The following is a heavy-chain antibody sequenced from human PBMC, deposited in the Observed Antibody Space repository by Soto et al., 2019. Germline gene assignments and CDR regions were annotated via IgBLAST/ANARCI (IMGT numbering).Heavy chain of an antibody. CDR1: GFTFSSYG. Sequence: GGSLRFSCAASGFTFSSYGMHWVRQAPGKGLEWVAVISYDGSNKYYADSVKGRFTISRDNSKNTLYLQMNSLRAEDTAVYYCAKDDSSCIDYWGQGTLVTVSS. CDR2: ISYDGSNK. CDR3: AKDDSSCIDY. V-gene: IGHV3-30*18. D-gene: IGHD6-13*01. J-gene: IGHJ4*02.